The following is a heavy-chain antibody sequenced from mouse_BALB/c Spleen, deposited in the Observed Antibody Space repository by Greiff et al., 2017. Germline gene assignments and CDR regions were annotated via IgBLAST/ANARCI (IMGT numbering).Heavy chain of an antibody. V-gene: IGHV5-4*02. CDR3: ARENSGYFDY. CDR1: GFTFSDYY. CDR2: ISDGGSYT. J-gene: IGHJ2*01. Sequence: EVHLVESGGGLVKPGGSLKLSCAASGFTFSDYYMYWVRQTPEKRLEWVATISDGGSYTYYPDSVKGRFTISRDNAKNNLYLQMSSLKSEDTAMYYCARENSGYFDYWGQGTTLTVSS.